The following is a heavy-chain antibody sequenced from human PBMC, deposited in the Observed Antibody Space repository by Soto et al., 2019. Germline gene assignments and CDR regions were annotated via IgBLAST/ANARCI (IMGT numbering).Heavy chain of an antibody. J-gene: IGHJ4*02. Sequence: GGSLRLSCAVSGFTFGSYWMNWVRLIPGKGLEWVAYIKPDGSATYYVDSVKGRFTISRDNAKNTLYLQMNSLRVEDTSVYYCARAGYCGPGCYYYFDYWGQGTLVTVSS. CDR3: ARAGYCGPGCYYYFDY. CDR1: GFTFGSYW. V-gene: IGHV3-7*01. CDR2: IKPDGSAT. D-gene: IGHD2-21*02.